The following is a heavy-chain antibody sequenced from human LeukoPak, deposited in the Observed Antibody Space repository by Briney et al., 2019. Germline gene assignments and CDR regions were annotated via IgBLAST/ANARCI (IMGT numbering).Heavy chain of an antibody. CDR3: ARLVRSGTGYDPPTY. D-gene: IGHD5-12*01. CDR1: GYTFTGYY. J-gene: IGHJ4*02. CDR2: INPNSGGT. Sequence: GASVKVSCKASGYTFTGYYMHWVRQAPGQGLEWMGWINPNSGGTNYAQKFQGRVTMTRDTSISTAYMDLKWLRSDDTAVYYCARLVRSGTGYDPPTYWGQGSLVTVSS. V-gene: IGHV1-2*02.